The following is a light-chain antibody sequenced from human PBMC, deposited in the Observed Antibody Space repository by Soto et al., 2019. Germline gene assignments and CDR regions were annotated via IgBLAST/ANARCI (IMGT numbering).Light chain of an antibody. V-gene: IGLV2-23*01. CDR3: CSYVGARRYV. CDR2: EGN. J-gene: IGLJ1*01. Sequence: HSALTQPASVSGSPGQSITISCAGSISDVGSSNLVSWYQQHPGKVPKLIIYEGNRRPSGVSSRFSGSNSGKTASLTISGLQAEDEADYYCCSYVGARRYVFVIGTKVTVL. CDR1: ISDVGSSNL.